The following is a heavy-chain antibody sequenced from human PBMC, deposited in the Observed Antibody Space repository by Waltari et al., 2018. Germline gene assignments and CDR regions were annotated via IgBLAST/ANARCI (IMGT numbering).Heavy chain of an antibody. V-gene: IGHV1-2*02. Sequence: QVQLVQSGAEVKKPGASVKVSCKASGYTFTGYYMHWVRQAPGQGLEWMGWINPNSGGTNYAQKFQGRVTMTRDTSISTAYMELSRLRSDDTAVYYCARPVTGVYCSGGGCYPGVVDIWGQGTMVTVSS. D-gene: IGHD2-15*01. CDR2: INPNSGGT. CDR1: GYTFTGYY. J-gene: IGHJ3*02. CDR3: ARPVTGVYCSGGGCYPGVVDI.